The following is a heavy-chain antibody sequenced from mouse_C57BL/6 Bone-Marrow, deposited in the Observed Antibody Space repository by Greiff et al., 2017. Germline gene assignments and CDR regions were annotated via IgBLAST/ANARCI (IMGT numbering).Heavy chain of an antibody. CDR3: ASEDGSSSWYFDV. CDR1: GYTFTSYW. Sequence: QVQLQQPGAELAKPGASVKLSCKASGYTFTSYWMHWVKQRPGQGLEWIGYINPSSGYTKYNQKFKDKATLTADKSSSTAYMQLSSLTYEDSAVYYCASEDGSSSWYFDVWGTGTTVTVSS. J-gene: IGHJ1*03. V-gene: IGHV1-7*01. D-gene: IGHD1-1*01. CDR2: INPSSGYT.